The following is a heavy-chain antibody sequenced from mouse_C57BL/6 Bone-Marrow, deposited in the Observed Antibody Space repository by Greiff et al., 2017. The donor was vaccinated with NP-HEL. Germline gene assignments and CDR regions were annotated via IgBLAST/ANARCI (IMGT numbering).Heavy chain of an antibody. CDR3: SYGSSYGAMDY. Sequence: EVQLVESGPGLAKPSQTLSLTCSVTGYSITSDYWNWIRKFPGNKLEYMGYISYSGSTYYNPSIKSRISITPDTSKNQYYLQLNSVTTEDTATYYDSYGSSYGAMDYWGQGTSLTVSS. CDR2: ISYSGST. J-gene: IGHJ4*01. D-gene: IGHD1-1*01. V-gene: IGHV3-8*01. CDR1: GYSITSDY.